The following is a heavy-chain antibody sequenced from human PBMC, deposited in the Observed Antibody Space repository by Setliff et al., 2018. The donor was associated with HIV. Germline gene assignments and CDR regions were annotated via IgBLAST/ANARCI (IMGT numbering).Heavy chain of an antibody. Sequence: SETLSLTCTVSGGSISSYYWSWIRQPPGKGLEWIGYIYYSGSTNYNPSLKSRVTISVDTSKNQFSLKLSSVTAADTAVYYCARGYGSYLDWWGQGTLVTVSS. J-gene: IGHJ4*02. CDR2: IYYSGST. V-gene: IGHV4-59*01. CDR3: ARGYGSYLDW. CDR1: GGSISSYY. D-gene: IGHD5-18*01.